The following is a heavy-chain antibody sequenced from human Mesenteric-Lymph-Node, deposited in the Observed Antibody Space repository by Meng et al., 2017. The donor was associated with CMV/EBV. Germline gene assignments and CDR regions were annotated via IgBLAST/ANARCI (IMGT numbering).Heavy chain of an antibody. J-gene: IGHJ5*02. CDR1: GYNFNDYW. Sequence: GESLKISCKGSGYNFNDYWIAWVRQMPGRGLELMGIIYPGDSDTRYRPSFQGQVSISVDESITTAYLKWGSLKASDTGIYYCARLTRYSSGWQLPREFDPWGQGTLVTVSS. V-gene: IGHV5-51*01. CDR3: ARLTRYSSGWQLPREFDP. CDR2: IYPGDSDT. D-gene: IGHD6-19*01.